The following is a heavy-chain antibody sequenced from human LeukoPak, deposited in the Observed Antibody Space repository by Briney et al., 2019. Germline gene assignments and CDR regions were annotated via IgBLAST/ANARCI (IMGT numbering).Heavy chain of an antibody. CDR2: ISGTGGNT. Sequence: PGGSLRPSCAASGFTFSSYAMAWVRQAPGKGLEWVSTISGTGGNTYYADSVKGRFTISRDNSKNTLYLQMNSLRAEDTAVYYCAKGCGGTCYSDFDYWGQGTLVTVSS. CDR1: GFTFSSYA. CDR3: AKGCGGTCYSDFDY. D-gene: IGHD2-21*01. J-gene: IGHJ4*02. V-gene: IGHV3-23*01.